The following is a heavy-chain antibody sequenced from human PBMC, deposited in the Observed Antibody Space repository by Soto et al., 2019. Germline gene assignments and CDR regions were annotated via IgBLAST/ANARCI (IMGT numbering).Heavy chain of an antibody. CDR3: SRLIMVAGWFDPNYCDGMDV. CDR1: GYTFSNYG. V-gene: IGHV1-18*01. Sequence: QVQLVQSGAEVKKPGASVTVSCKTSGYTFSNYGINWVRQAPGQGLEWMGWISGYNGNTNYAQTVQGRVTMTTDTSTGTAYREGRSLKPGATGIYACSRLIMVAGWFDPNYCDGMDVWGPGTTVTASS. CDR2: ISGYNGNT. D-gene: IGHD6-19*01. J-gene: IGHJ6*02.